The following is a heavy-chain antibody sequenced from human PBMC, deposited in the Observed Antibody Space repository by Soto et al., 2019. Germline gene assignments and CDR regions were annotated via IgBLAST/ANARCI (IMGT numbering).Heavy chain of an antibody. D-gene: IGHD6-19*01. CDR1: GYPLTGNY. Sequence: QVQLVQSRAEVKKPGASVKVSCTASGYPLTGNYIHWVRQGPGEGLEWMGKINPSGGTTRYGQKFQGRVSMTRDTSTSTVYMEMSSLRSDDTAVYYCARGEPHSSGWNFDYWGQGTLVIVSP. J-gene: IGHJ4*02. CDR3: ARGEPHSSGWNFDY. CDR2: INPSGGTT. V-gene: IGHV1-46*03.